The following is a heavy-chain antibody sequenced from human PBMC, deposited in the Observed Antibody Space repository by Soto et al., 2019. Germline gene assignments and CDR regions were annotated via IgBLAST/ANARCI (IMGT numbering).Heavy chain of an antibody. D-gene: IGHD2-21*02. Sequence: QVTLKESGPTLVKPTQTLTLTCTVSGLSLRTTGVGVGWVRQPPGKALEWLALLYWDDDKRYSPSLRSRLTIAKDISEKQVVLTMTNMDTVDTATYYCVQSRCGGDCLEIYSSHAYNGLDVWGQGTTVTPSS. CDR3: VQSRCGGDCLEIYSSHAYNGLDV. CDR2: LYWDDDK. V-gene: IGHV2-5*02. J-gene: IGHJ6*02. CDR1: GLSLRTTGVG.